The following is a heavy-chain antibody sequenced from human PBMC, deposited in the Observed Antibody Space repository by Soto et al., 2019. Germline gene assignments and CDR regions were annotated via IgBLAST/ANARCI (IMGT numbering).Heavy chain of an antibody. CDR2: IYTSGST. J-gene: IGHJ4*02. V-gene: IGHV4-4*07. CDR1: GGSINSYW. Sequence: SETLSLTCSVSGGSINSYWWSWIRQPAGKGLEWIGRIYTSGSTNYNPSLKSRVTMSVDASKNQFSLKLSSVTAADTAVYYCAREGSGYDPGDYWGQGTLVTVSS. D-gene: IGHD5-12*01. CDR3: AREGSGYDPGDY.